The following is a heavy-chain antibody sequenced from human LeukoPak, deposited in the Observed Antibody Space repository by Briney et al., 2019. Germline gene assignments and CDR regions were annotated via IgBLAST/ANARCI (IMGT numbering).Heavy chain of an antibody. CDR1: GFTFSDYY. CDR2: ISSSGSHI. CDR3: ARDQGDSSGYYSY. V-gene: IGHV3-11*01. J-gene: IGHJ4*02. Sequence: GGSLRLSCATSGFTFSDYYMSWIRQAPGKGLEWVSYISSSGSHIYYADSVKGRFTISRDNAKNSLYLQMNSLRAEDTAVYYCARDQGDSSGYYSYWGQGTLVTVSS. D-gene: IGHD3-22*01.